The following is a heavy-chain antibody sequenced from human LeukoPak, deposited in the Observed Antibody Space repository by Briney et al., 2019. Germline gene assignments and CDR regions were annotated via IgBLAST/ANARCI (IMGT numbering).Heavy chain of an antibody. V-gene: IGHV3-48*03. J-gene: IGHJ4*02. Sequence: PGGSLRLSCAASGFTFSSYEMNWVRQAPGKGLEWVSYISSSGSTIYYADSVKGRFTISRDNAKSTLYLQMNSLRVEDTAVYYCASLAKPFDHWGQGTLVTVSS. CDR1: GFTFSSYE. CDR2: ISSSGSTI. CDR3: ASLAKPFDH. D-gene: IGHD1-14*01.